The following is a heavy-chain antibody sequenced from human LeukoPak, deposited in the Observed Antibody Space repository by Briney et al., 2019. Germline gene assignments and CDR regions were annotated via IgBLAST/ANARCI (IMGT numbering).Heavy chain of an antibody. CDR3: ARRPGYGKAFDI. J-gene: IGHJ3*02. V-gene: IGHV4-59*01. Sequence: ESSETLSLTCTVSGGSIGSYYWSWIRQPPGKGLEWIGYIYNSGSTNYNPSLKSRVTISVDTSKNQFSLKLSSVTAADTAVYYCARRPGYGKAFDIWGQGTMVTVSS. D-gene: IGHD5-12*01. CDR1: GGSIGSYY. CDR2: IYNSGST.